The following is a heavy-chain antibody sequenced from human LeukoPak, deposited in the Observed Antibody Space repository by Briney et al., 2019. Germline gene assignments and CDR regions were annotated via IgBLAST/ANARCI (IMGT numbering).Heavy chain of an antibody. D-gene: IGHD3-9*01. CDR2: IRYDGSNK. Sequence: PGGSLRLSCAASGFTFSSYGMHWVRQAPGKGLEWVAFIRYDGSNKYYADSVKGRFTISRDNSKNTLYLQMNSLRAEDTAVYYCAKVLGEGAYDILTGYEDYWGQGTLVTVSS. CDR3: AKVLGEGAYDILTGYEDY. J-gene: IGHJ4*02. CDR1: GFTFSSYG. V-gene: IGHV3-30*02.